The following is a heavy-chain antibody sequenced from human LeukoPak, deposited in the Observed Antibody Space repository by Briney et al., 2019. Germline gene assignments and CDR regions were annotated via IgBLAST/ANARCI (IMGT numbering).Heavy chain of an antibody. D-gene: IGHD3-9*01. J-gene: IGHJ4*02. CDR2: INHSGST. V-gene: IGHV4-34*01. Sequence: SETLSLTCAVYGGSFSGYYWSWIRQPPGKGLEWIGEINHSGSTNYNPSLKSRVTISVDTSKNQFSLKLSSVTAADTAVYYCARFDPLPHYFDYWGQGTLVTVSS. CDR1: GGSFSGYY. CDR3: ARFDPLPHYFDY.